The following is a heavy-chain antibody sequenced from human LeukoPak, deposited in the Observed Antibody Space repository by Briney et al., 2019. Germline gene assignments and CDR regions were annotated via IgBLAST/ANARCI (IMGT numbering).Heavy chain of an antibody. D-gene: IGHD3-9*01. Sequence: PSQTLSLTCTVSGGSISSGDYYWSWIRQPPGKGLEWIGYIYYSGSTYYNPSLKSRVTISVDTSKNQFSLKLSSVTAADTAVYYCARGATYYDILTGYYYRYSYFDYWGQGTLVTVSS. CDR2: IYYSGST. J-gene: IGHJ4*02. CDR1: GGSISSGDYY. V-gene: IGHV4-30-4*08. CDR3: ARGATYYDILTGYYYRYSYFDY.